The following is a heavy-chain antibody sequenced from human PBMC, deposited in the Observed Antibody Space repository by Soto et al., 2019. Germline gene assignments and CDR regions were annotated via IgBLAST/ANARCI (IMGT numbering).Heavy chain of an antibody. J-gene: IGHJ6*02. D-gene: IGHD5-12*01. V-gene: IGHV4-39*01. Sequence: PSETLSLTCTVSGGSISSSSYYWGWIRQPPGKGLEWIGSIYYSGSTYYNPSLKSRVTISVDTSKNQFSLKLSSVTAADTAVYYCARRGYELYYYYYGMDVWGQGTTVTVSS. CDR3: ARRGYELYYYYYGMDV. CDR1: GGSISSSSYY. CDR2: IYYSGST.